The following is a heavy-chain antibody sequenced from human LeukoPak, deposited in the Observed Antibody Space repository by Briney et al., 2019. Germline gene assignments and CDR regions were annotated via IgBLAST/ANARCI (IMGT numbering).Heavy chain of an antibody. J-gene: IGHJ3*02. V-gene: IGHV4-34*01. CDR1: GRSLSGYY. Sequence: SETLSLTCALYGRSLSGYYWSWIRQPPGKGLEWIGEINHSGSTNYNPSLKTRVPISVDTSKHQFSLKLSSVTATDTAVYYCARGRGGFTMVRGVMGPFAFDIWGQGTMVTVSS. CDR3: ARGRGGFTMVRGVMGPFAFDI. CDR2: INHSGST. D-gene: IGHD3-10*01.